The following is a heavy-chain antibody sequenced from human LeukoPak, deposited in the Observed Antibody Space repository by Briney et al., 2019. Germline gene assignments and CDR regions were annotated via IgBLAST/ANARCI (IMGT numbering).Heavy chain of an antibody. V-gene: IGHV4-34*01. CDR1: GGSFSGYY. D-gene: IGHD3-10*01. CDR3: AASGGPINWFDP. CDR2: ITHNGYT. J-gene: IGHJ5*02. Sequence: SETLSLTCAVYGGSFSGYYWGWIRQPPGKGLQWIGEITHNGYTNYNPALKSRVTISIDTSKNEFSLKVSSVTAADMAIYYCAASGGPINWFDPWGQGTLVTVS.